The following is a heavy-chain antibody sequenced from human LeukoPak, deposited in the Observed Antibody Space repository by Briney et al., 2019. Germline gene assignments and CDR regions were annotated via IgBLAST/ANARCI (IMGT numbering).Heavy chain of an antibody. CDR3: AKDRIAVAGTGEFDY. Sequence: GGSLRLSCAASGFTFSSYGMSWVRQAPGKGLEWVSAISGSGGSTYYADSVKGRFTISRDNSKNTLYLQMNSLRAEDTAVYHCAKDRIAVAGTGEFDYWGQGTLVTVSS. CDR1: GFTFSSYG. D-gene: IGHD6-19*01. CDR2: ISGSGGST. V-gene: IGHV3-23*01. J-gene: IGHJ4*02.